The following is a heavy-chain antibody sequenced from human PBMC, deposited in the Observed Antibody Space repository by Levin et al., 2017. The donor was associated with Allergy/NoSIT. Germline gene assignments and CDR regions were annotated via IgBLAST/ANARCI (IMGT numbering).Heavy chain of an antibody. CDR2: ISYDGSNK. J-gene: IGHJ3*02. V-gene: IGHV3-30*18. CDR3: AKVYGDQGAFDI. CDR1: GFTFSSYG. Sequence: SCAASGFTFSSYGMHWVRQATGKGLEWVAVISYDGSNKYYADSVKGRFTISRDNSKNTLYLQMNSLRAEDTAVYYCAKVYGDQGAFDIWGQGTMVTVSS. D-gene: IGHD4-17*01.